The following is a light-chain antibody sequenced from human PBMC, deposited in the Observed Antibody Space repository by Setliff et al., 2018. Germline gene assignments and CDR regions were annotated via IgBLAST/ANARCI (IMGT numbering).Light chain of an antibody. V-gene: IGLV2-8*01. CDR3: SSYAGSNTPYV. Sequence: QSALTQPPSASGSPGQSVTISCTGTSSDVGGYNYVSWHQQHPGKAPKLMIYEVSKRPSGVPDRFSGSKSGNTASLTVSGLQAEDEADYYCSSYAGSNTPYVFGTGTKGTVL. CDR1: SSDVGGYNY. CDR2: EVS. J-gene: IGLJ1*01.